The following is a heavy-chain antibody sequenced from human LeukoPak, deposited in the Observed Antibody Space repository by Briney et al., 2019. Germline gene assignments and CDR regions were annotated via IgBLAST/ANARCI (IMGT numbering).Heavy chain of an antibody. J-gene: IGHJ4*02. D-gene: IGHD2/OR15-2a*01. CDR3: ARALLSDY. CDR1: GFTFSSYS. Sequence: GGSLRLSCAASGFTFSSYSMNWVRQAPGKGLEWVSSISSSSSYIYYAGSVKGRFTISRDNAKNSLYLQMNSLRAEDTAVYYCARALLSDYWGQGTLVTVSS. CDR2: ISSSSSYI. V-gene: IGHV3-21*01.